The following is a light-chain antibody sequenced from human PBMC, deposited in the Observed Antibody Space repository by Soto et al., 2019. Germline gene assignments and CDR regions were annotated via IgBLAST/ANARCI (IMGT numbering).Light chain of an antibody. J-gene: IGLJ2*01. CDR2: AVS. V-gene: IGLV2-14*01. CDR1: SSDVGGYNH. Sequence: QSVLTQPASVSGSPGQSITISCTGTSSDVGGYNHVSWYQHSPGKAPKLILFAVSDRPPGVSHRFSGSKSGNTASLTISGLQADDEADYYCCSYTSLSTVVFGGGTKLTVL. CDR3: CSYTSLSTVV.